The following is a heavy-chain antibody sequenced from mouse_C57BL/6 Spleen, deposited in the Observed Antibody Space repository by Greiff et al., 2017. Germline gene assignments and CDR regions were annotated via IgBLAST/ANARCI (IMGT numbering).Heavy chain of an antibody. Sequence: QVQLQQPGAELVKPGASVKMSCKASGYTFTSYWITWVKQRPGQGLEWIGDIYPGSGSTNYNEKFKSKATLTVDTSSSTDYMQLSSLTSEDSAVYYCARSNWDVGAWFAYWGQGTLVTVSA. CDR1: GYTFTSYW. J-gene: IGHJ3*01. CDR2: IYPGSGST. D-gene: IGHD4-1*01. V-gene: IGHV1-55*01. CDR3: ARSNWDVGAWFAY.